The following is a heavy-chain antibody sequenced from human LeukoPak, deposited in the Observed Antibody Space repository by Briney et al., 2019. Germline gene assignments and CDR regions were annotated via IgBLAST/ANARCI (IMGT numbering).Heavy chain of an antibody. Sequence: AASVKVSCKASGYTFTSYGISWVRQAPGQGLEWMGWISAYNGNTNYAQKLQGRVTMTTDTSTSTAYMELRSLRSDDTAVYYCARDRGRVQMVYAIPCDYWGQGTLVTVSS. D-gene: IGHD2-8*01. CDR2: ISAYNGNT. J-gene: IGHJ4*02. CDR1: GYTFTSYG. V-gene: IGHV1-18*01. CDR3: ARDRGRVQMVYAIPCDY.